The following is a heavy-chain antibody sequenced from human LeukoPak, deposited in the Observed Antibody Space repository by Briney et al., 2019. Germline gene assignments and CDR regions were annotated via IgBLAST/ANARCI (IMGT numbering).Heavy chain of an antibody. D-gene: IGHD2-15*01. Sequence: GGSLRLSCAASGFTFSSYSMNWVRQAPGKGLEWVSSISSSSSYIYYADSVKGRFTISRDNAKNSLYLQMSSLRAEDTAVYYCARAPAKSVGDIVVVVAATLVNYFQHWGQGTLVTVSS. CDR2: ISSSSSYI. CDR3: ARAPAKSVGDIVVVVAATLVNYFQH. V-gene: IGHV3-21*01. J-gene: IGHJ1*01. CDR1: GFTFSSYS.